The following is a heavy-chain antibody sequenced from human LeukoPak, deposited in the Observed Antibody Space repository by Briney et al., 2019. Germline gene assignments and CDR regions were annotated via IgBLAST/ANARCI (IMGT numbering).Heavy chain of an antibody. CDR1: GFTFSSYA. CDR3: ARVGSYGSGSYRSDY. Sequence: GGSLRLSCAASGFTFSSYAMHWVRQAPGKGLEWVAVISYDGSNKYYADSVKGRFTISRDNAKNSLYLQMNSLRAEDTAVYYCARVGSYGSGSYRSDYWGQGTLVTVSS. D-gene: IGHD3-10*01. V-gene: IGHV3-30-3*01. J-gene: IGHJ4*02. CDR2: ISYDGSNK.